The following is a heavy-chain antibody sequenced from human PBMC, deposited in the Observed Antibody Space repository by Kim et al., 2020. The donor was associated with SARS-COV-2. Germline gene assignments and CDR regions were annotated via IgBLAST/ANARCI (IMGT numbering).Heavy chain of an antibody. CDR2: IYYSGST. CDR3: ARSRMYYDSTGYYYAYYFDY. CDR1: GGSISSSSYY. J-gene: IGHJ4*02. V-gene: IGHV4-39*01. Sequence: SETLSLTCTVSGGSISSSSYYWGWIRQPPGKGLGWIGSIYYSGSTYYNPSLKSRVTISVDTSKNQFSLKLSSVTAADTAVYYCARSRMYYDSTGYYYAYYFDYWGQGTLVTVSS. D-gene: IGHD3-22*01.